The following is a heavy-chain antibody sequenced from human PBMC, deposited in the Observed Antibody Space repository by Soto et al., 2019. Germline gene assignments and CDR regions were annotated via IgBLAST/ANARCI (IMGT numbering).Heavy chain of an antibody. V-gene: IGHV1-2*04. CDR2: INPNSGGT. Sequence: QVQLVQSGAEVKKPGASVKVSCKASGYTFTGYYMHWVRQAPGQGLEWMGWINPNSGGTNYAQKFQGWVTMTRDTSISTAYMELSRLRSDDTAVYYCATALRGTSVGDQSRFDYWGQGTLVTVSS. D-gene: IGHD4-17*01. CDR1: GYTFTGYY. J-gene: IGHJ4*02. CDR3: ATALRGTSVGDQSRFDY.